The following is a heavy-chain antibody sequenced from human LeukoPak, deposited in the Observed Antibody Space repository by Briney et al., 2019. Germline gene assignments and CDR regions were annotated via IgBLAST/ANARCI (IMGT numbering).Heavy chain of an antibody. D-gene: IGHD3-10*01. CDR2: ISAYSGNT. CDR1: GYTFTSYG. J-gene: IGHJ5*02. Sequence: ASVKVSCKASGYTFTSYGISWVRQAPGQGLEWMGWISAYSGNTNYAQKLQGRVTMTTDTSTSTAYMELRSLRSDDTAVYYCAREISMVRGVITKGNWFDPWGQGTLVTVSS. V-gene: IGHV1-18*01. CDR3: AREISMVRGVITKGNWFDP.